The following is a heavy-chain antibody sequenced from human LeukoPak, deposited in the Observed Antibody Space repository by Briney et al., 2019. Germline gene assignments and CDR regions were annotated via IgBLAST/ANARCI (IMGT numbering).Heavy chain of an antibody. CDR1: GFTFSSYG. CDR2: IWYDGSNK. V-gene: IGHV3-33*01. D-gene: IGHD4-17*01. Sequence: GRSLRLSCAASGFTFSSYGMHWVRQAPGKGLEWAAVIWYDGSNKYYADSVKGRFTISRDNSKNTLYLQMNSLRAEDTAVYYCARWSTVNDAFDIWGQGTMVTVSS. CDR3: ARWSTVNDAFDI. J-gene: IGHJ3*02.